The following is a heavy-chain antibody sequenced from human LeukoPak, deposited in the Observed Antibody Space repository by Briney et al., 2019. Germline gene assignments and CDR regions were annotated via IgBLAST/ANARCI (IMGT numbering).Heavy chain of an antibody. V-gene: IGHV4-39*07. D-gene: IGHD6-19*01. J-gene: IGHJ4*02. CDR3: ARDSSGWYGNFDY. CDR1: GGSISSGAYY. CDR2: IYYSGST. Sequence: SETLSLTCTVSGGSISSGAYYWVWIRQPPGKGLEWIGSIYYSGSTYYNPSLKSRVAMSVDTSKNQFSLRLRSVTAADTAVYYCARDSSGWYGNFDYWGQGTLVTVSS.